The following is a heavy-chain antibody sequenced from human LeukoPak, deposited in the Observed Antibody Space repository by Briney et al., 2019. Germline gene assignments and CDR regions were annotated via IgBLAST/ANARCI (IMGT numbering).Heavy chain of an antibody. Sequence: GASVKVSCKASGGTFSSYAISWVRQAPGQGREWMGGIIPIFGTANYAQKFQGRVTISTDESTSTAYMELSSLRSEDTAVYYCARGGEYYDILTGYYQDYYFDYWGQGTLVTVSS. J-gene: IGHJ4*02. D-gene: IGHD3-9*01. V-gene: IGHV1-69*05. CDR1: GGTFSSYA. CDR2: IIPIFGTA. CDR3: ARGGEYYDILTGYYQDYYFDY.